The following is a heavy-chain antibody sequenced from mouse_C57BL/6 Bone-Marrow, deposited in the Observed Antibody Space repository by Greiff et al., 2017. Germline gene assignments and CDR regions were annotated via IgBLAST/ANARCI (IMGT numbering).Heavy chain of an antibody. CDR1: GYSITSGYY. V-gene: IGHV3-6*01. Sequence: EVQVVESGPGLVKPSQSLSLTCSVTGYSITSGYYWNWIRQFPGNKLEWMGYISYDGSNNYNPSLKNRISITRDTSKNQFFLKLNSVTTEDTATYYCARDYGIHYAMDYWGQGTSVTVSS. CDR3: ARDYGIHYAMDY. D-gene: IGHD1-1*01. J-gene: IGHJ4*01. CDR2: ISYDGSN.